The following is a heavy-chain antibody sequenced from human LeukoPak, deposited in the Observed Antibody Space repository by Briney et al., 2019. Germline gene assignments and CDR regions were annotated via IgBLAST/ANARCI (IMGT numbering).Heavy chain of an antibody. CDR1: GFTFSSYW. V-gene: IGHV3-30*18. CDR3: AKDSTFMVIDDIDY. J-gene: IGHJ4*02. Sequence: GGSLRLSCAASGFTFSSYWMSWVRQAPGKGLEWVAVISYDGSNKYYADSVKGQFTISRDNSKNTLYLQMNSLRAEDTAVYYCAKDSTFMVIDDIDYWGQGTLVTVSS. D-gene: IGHD3-22*01. CDR2: ISYDGSNK.